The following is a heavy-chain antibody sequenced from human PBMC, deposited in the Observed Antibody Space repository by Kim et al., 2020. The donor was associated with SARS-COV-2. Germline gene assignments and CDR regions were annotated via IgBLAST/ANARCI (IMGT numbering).Heavy chain of an antibody. V-gene: IGHV4-39*01. CDR3: VRRGTGYYHLYNWFDP. J-gene: IGHJ5*02. D-gene: IGHD3-9*01. CDR2: IYYSGST. Sequence: SETLSLTCTVSGGSISSSSYYWGWIRQPPGKGLEWIGSIYYSGSTYYNPSLKSRVTISVDTSKNQFSLKLSSVTAADTAGYYCVRRGTGYYHLYNWFDP. CDR1: GGSISSSSYY.